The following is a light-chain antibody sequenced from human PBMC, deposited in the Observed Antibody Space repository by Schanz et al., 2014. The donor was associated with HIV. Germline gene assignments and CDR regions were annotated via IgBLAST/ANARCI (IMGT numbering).Light chain of an antibody. Sequence: EIVLTQSPGSLSLSPGGRATLSCGASQRLSSAYLAWYQQKRAQPPRLVIYATSTRAAGIPDRFSGTGFGTDFTLTISRLEPEDFAVYFCQYFGNSGGTFGGGTKVEIK. J-gene: IGKJ4*01. CDR2: ATS. CDR3: QYFGNSGGT. CDR1: QRLSSAY. V-gene: IGKV3-20*01.